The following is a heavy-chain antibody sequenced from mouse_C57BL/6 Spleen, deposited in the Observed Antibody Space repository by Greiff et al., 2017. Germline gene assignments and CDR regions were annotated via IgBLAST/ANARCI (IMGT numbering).Heavy chain of an antibody. CDR2: IYPGDGDT. V-gene: IGHV1-80*01. Sequence: VKLVESGAELVKPGASVKISCKASGYAFSSYWMNWVKQRPGKGLEWLGQIYPGDGDTNSNGKFKGKATLTADKSSSTAYMQLSSLTSEDSAVYFCARQLRLRTDYWGQGTTLTVSS. D-gene: IGHD3-2*02. CDR3: ARQLRLRTDY. CDR1: GYAFSSYW. J-gene: IGHJ2*01.